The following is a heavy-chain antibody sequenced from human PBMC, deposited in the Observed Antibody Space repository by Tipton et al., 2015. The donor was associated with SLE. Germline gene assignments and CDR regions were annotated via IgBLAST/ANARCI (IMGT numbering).Heavy chain of an antibody. CDR1: GFTFSSYA. J-gene: IGHJ5*02. V-gene: IGHV3-30*02. CDR3: ARTLGATTYWFDP. Sequence: SLRLSCAASGFTFSSYAMNWVRHAPGKGLEWVAFIRYDGSNEYYADSVKGRFTISRDNFKNMLYLQMNSLRPEDTATYYCARTLGATTYWFDPWGQGTLVTVSS. D-gene: IGHD1-26*01. CDR2: IRYDGSNE.